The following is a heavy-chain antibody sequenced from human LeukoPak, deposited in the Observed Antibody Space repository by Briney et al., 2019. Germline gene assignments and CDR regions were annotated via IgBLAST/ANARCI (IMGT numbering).Heavy chain of an antibody. CDR1: GGTFSSYA. Sequence: SVKVSCKASGGTFSSYAISWVRQAPGQGLEWMGRIIPILGIANYAQKFQGRVTITADKSTSSAYMELSSLRSEDTAVYYCAREGYSGSYYDYLSYFDYWGQGTLVTVSS. D-gene: IGHD1-26*01. V-gene: IGHV1-69*04. CDR2: IIPILGIA. CDR3: AREGYSGSYYDYLSYFDY. J-gene: IGHJ4*02.